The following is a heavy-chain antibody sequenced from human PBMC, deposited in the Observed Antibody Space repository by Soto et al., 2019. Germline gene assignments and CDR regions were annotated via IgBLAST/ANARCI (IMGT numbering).Heavy chain of an antibody. CDR3: THTGGGYAVMGAFDY. CDR1: GFSLSTSGVG. J-gene: IGHJ4*02. Sequence: QITLKESGPTLVKPTQTLTLTCTFSGFSLSTSGVGVGWIRQPPGKALEWLALIYWDDDKRYSPSLKSRLTIAKDTSKNQVVLTMTKMDPVDTATYYFTHTGGGYAVMGAFDYWGQGTLVTVSS. CDR2: IYWDDDK. V-gene: IGHV2-5*02. D-gene: IGHD3-16*01.